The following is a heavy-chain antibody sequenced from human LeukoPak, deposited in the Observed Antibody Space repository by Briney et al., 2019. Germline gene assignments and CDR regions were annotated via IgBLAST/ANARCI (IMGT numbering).Heavy chain of an antibody. CDR3: ARVLTCSSTSCYHLDY. J-gene: IGHJ4*02. D-gene: IGHD2-2*01. CDR1: GGSFSGYH. V-gene: IGHV4-34*01. Sequence: PSETLSLTCAVYGGSFSGYHWTWIRQPPGKGLEWIGEINHSGSTNYSPSLRSRVTISVDTSRNHFSLKLSSVTAADTAVHYCARVLTCSSTSCYHLDYWGQGTLVTVSS. CDR2: INHSGST.